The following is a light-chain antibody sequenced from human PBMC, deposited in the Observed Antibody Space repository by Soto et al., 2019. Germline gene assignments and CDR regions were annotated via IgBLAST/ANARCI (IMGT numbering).Light chain of an antibody. V-gene: IGLV2-23*01. CDR2: EDT. Sequence: QSALTQPASVSGSPGQSITISCIGTRGDVGTYNLVSWYQQHPDKAPKLIIYEDTKRPSGVSSRFSGSKSGNTASLTISGLQDEDAADYYCCSYAGSYTLIFGGGTKLTVL. CDR3: CSYAGSYTLI. J-gene: IGLJ2*01. CDR1: RGDVGTYNL.